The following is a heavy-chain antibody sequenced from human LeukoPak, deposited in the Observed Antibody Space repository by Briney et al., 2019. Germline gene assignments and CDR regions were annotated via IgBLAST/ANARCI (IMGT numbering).Heavy chain of an antibody. CDR1: GGSISSYY. J-gene: IGHJ6*03. Sequence: SETLSLTCTVSGGSISSYYWSWIRQPPGKGLEWIGYIYYSGSTNYNPSLGSRVTISVDTSKNQFSLKLSSVTAADTAVYYCARVFDSGSQAYFYYMDVWGKGTTVTI. CDR3: ARVFDSGSQAYFYYMDV. CDR2: IYYSGST. V-gene: IGHV4-59*01. D-gene: IGHD3-10*01.